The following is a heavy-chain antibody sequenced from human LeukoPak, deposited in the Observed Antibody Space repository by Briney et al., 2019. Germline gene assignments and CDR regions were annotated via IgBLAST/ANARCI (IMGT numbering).Heavy chain of an antibody. CDR1: GFTFDDYG. D-gene: IGHD6-19*01. CDR2: INWNGGST. Sequence: PGGSLRLSCAASGFTFDDYGMSWVRQAPGKGLEWVSGINWNGGSTGYADSVKGRFTISRDNAKNSLYLQMNSLRAEDTALYYCARGGRYSSGWPSFDYWGQGTPVTVSS. J-gene: IGHJ4*02. V-gene: IGHV3-20*04. CDR3: ARGGRYSSGWPSFDY.